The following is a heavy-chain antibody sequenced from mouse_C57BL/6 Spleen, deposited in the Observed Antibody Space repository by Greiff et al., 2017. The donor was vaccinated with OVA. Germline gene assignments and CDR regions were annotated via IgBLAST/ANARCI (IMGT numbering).Heavy chain of an antibody. Sequence: VKLMESGAELVRPGASVKLSCKASGYTFTDYYINWVKQRPGQGLEWIGRIDPGSGNTYYNEKFKGKATLTAEKSSSTAYMQLSSLTSEDSAVYSCAEDFYYGYDGGYFAYWGQGTLLTVSS. J-gene: IGHJ2*01. D-gene: IGHD2-2*01. V-gene: IGHV1-76*01. CDR2: IDPGSGNT. CDR3: AEDFYYGYDGGYFAY. CDR1: GYTFTDYY.